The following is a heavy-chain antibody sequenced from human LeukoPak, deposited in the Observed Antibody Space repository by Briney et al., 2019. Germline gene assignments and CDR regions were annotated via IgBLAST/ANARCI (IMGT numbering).Heavy chain of an antibody. V-gene: IGHV4-61*02. CDR3: ARAQGNGLIDF. CDR2: INTSGST. CDR1: GGSISSGSYY. D-gene: IGHD3/OR15-3a*01. J-gene: IGHJ4*02. Sequence: SETLSLTCTVSGGSISSGSYYWSWIRQPAGKGLEWIGRINTSGSTNYNPSLKSRVTISVDTSKNQFSLRLSSVTAADTADYYCARAQGNGLIDFWGQGTLVTVSS.